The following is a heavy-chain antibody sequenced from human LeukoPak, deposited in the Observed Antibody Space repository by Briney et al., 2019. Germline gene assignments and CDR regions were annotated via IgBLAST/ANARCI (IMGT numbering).Heavy chain of an antibody. D-gene: IGHD5-12*01. J-gene: IGHJ2*01. CDR3: ARDPRLSWYFDL. Sequence: TPETLSLTCTVSGGSISSYYWSWIRQPPGKGLEWIGYIYYSGNTNYNPSLKSRVTILVDTSKNHFSLKLSSVTAADTAVYYCARDPRLSWYFDLWGPGTLVTVSS. V-gene: IGHV4-59*01. CDR2: IYYSGNT. CDR1: GGSISSYY.